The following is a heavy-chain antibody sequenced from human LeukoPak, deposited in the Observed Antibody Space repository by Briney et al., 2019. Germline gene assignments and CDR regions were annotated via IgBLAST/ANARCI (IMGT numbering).Heavy chain of an antibody. CDR2: ISTDGSIT. Sequence: PGGSLRLSCAASGFTFSSYWTHWVRQGPGKGLLWVSRISTDGSITSYADSVKGRFSISRDNAKSTLYLQMNNLRVEDTAVYYCARTKYSASGGDYWGQGTLVTVSS. CDR1: GFTFSSYW. J-gene: IGHJ4*02. V-gene: IGHV3-74*01. CDR3: ARTKYSASGGDY. D-gene: IGHD6-6*01.